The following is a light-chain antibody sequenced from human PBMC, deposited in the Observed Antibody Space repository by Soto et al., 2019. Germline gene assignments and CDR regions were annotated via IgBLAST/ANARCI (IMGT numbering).Light chain of an antibody. CDR1: SSNIGSNT. J-gene: IGLJ3*02. CDR3: AAWDDSLNGPV. Sequence: QSVLTQPPSASGTPGQRVTISCSGGSSNIGSNTVNWYHQLPGTAPKLLIYSNNHRPSGVPDRFSGSKSGTSASLAISGLQSEDEADYYCAAWDDSLNGPVFGGGTKLTVI. V-gene: IGLV1-44*01. CDR2: SNN.